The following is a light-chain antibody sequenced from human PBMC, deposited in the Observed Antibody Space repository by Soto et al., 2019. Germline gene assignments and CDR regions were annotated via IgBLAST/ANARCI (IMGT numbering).Light chain of an antibody. Sequence: QSALTQPASVSGSPGQSITISCTGTSSDVGSYNLVSWYQQHPGKAPKHMIYEGSKRPSGVSNRFSGSKSGNTASLTISGLQAEDEADYYCSSYASSTTPYVFGTGTKLTVL. J-gene: IGLJ1*01. V-gene: IGLV2-14*02. CDR1: SSDVGSYNL. CDR2: EGS. CDR3: SSYASSTTPYV.